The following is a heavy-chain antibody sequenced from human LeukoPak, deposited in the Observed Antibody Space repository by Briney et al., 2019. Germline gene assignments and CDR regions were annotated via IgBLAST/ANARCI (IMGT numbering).Heavy chain of an antibody. CDR1: GFTLSSYP. J-gene: IGHJ3*02. V-gene: IGHV3-23*01. CDR3: ATRRSWSYSSLLVI. D-gene: IGHD1-26*01. Sequence: GGSLRLSCALSGFTLSSYPMSGVRHSPEGGVEWVSDISGSGDRTHCARSVKGQYPLSRDHSKNTLYMQMHSRRAQDPALYYCATRRSWSYSSLLVIWGQGRMVTVSS. CDR2: ISGSGDRT.